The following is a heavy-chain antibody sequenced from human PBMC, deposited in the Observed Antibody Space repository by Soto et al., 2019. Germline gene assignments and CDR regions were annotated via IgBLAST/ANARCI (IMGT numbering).Heavy chain of an antibody. V-gene: IGHV3-30*03. D-gene: IGHD6-19*01. J-gene: IGHJ3*02. CDR3: AVSPPYSSGHDDAFDI. CDR2: ISYDGSNK. CDR1: GFTFSSYS. Sequence: PGGSLRLSCAASGFTFSSYSMHWVRQAPGKGLEWVAVISYDGSNKYYADSVKGRFTISRDNSKNTLYLQMNSLRAEDTAVYYCAVSPPYSSGHDDAFDIWGQGTMVTVSS.